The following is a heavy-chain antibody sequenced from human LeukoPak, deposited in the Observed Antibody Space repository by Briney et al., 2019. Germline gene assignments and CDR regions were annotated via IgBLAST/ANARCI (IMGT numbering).Heavy chain of an antibody. CDR2: INPNSGGT. V-gene: IGHV1-2*02. Sequence: ASVKVSCKASGYTFTGYYMHWVRQAPGQGLEWMGWINPNSGGTNYAQKFQGRVTMTRDTSIGTAYMELSRLRSDDTAVYYCARLHYGSSGYYHAVFDYWGQGTLVTVSS. J-gene: IGHJ4*02. CDR3: ARLHYGSSGYYHAVFDY. D-gene: IGHD3-22*01. CDR1: GYTFTGYY.